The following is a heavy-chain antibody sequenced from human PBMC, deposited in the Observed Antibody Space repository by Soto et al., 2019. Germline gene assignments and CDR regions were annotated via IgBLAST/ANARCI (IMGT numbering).Heavy chain of an antibody. V-gene: IGHV4-30-2*01. CDR3: ARDNSGYPNYFDP. CDR1: GGSVSSGAYS. J-gene: IGHJ5*02. Sequence: SETLSLTCTVSGGSVSSGAYSWSWIRQPPGKGLEWIGYIYHSGNTYYNPSLKSRVTISVDRSKNQFSLNLTSVIAADTAVYFCARDNSGYPNYFDPWRQGTLVTVSS. CDR2: IYHSGNT. D-gene: IGHD3-22*01.